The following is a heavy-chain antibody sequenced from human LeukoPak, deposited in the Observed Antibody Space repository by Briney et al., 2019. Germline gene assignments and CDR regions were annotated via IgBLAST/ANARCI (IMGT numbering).Heavy chain of an antibody. CDR2: IWYDGSNK. V-gene: IGHV3-33*01. Sequence: GGSLRLSCTASGFTFSDYGMHWVRQPPGKGLEWVAIIWYDGSNKTYEDSVKGRFTISRDNSKNTLYLQMNSLRAEDTAVYYCARGLTTDDAFDIWGQGTMVTVSS. D-gene: IGHD4-17*01. CDR1: GFTFSDYG. CDR3: ARGLTTDDAFDI. J-gene: IGHJ3*02.